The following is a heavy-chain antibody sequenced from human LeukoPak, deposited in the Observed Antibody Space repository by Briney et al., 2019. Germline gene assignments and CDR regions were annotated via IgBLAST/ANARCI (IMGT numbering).Heavy chain of an antibody. CDR3: ARDWGIVGASTYWYFDL. Sequence: ASVKVSCKASGYTFTSYGISWGRQAPGQGLEWMGWISAYNGNTNYAQKLQGRVTMTTDTSTSTAYMELRSLRSDDTAVYYCARDWGIVGASTYWYFDLWGRGTLVTVSS. CDR2: ISAYNGNT. D-gene: IGHD1-26*01. CDR1: GYTFTSYG. V-gene: IGHV1-18*01. J-gene: IGHJ2*01.